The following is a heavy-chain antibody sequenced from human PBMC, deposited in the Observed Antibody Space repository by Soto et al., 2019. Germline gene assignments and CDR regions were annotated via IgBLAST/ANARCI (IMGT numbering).Heavy chain of an antibody. CDR2: TYYRSKWYN. CDR3: ARDRIKKMGIAVAGTMGMDV. V-gene: IGHV6-1*01. CDR1: GDSVSSNSAA. D-gene: IGHD6-19*01. Sequence: KQSQTLSLTCAISGDSVSSNSAAWNWIRQSPSRGLEWLGRTYYRSKWYNDYAVSVKSRITINPDTSKNQFSLQLNSVTPEDTAVYYCARDRIKKMGIAVAGTMGMDVWGQGTTVTVSS. J-gene: IGHJ6*02.